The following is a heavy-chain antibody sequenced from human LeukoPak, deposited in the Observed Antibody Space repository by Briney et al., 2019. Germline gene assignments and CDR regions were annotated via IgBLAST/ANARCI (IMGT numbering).Heavy chain of an antibody. Sequence: GGSLRLSCAASGFTFSSYAMSWVRQAPGKGLEWVANIKEDGSDKNYVDSMKGRFTISRDNAKNSLYLQMNSLRAEDTAVYYCARDAAYGYDRFDYWGQGTQVTVSS. D-gene: IGHD5-18*01. CDR2: IKEDGSDK. CDR3: ARDAAYGYDRFDY. V-gene: IGHV3-7*01. J-gene: IGHJ4*02. CDR1: GFTFSSYA.